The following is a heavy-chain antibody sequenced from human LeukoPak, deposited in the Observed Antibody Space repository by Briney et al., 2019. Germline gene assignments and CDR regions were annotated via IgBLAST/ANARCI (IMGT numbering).Heavy chain of an antibody. D-gene: IGHD1-26*01. Sequence: GGSLRLSCAASGFTVSNNYMSWARQAPGKGLEWVSVIHSGGSTYYADSVKGGFTISRDNSQNTLYLQMNSLRAEDTAVFYCARLVSGSVDSWGQGTLVTVSS. CDR3: ARLVSGSVDS. J-gene: IGHJ4*02. V-gene: IGHV3-53*01. CDR2: IHSGGST. CDR1: GFTVSNNY.